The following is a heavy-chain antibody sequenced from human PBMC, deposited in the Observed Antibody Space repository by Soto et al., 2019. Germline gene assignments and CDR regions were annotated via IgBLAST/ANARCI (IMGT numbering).Heavy chain of an antibody. V-gene: IGHV3-7*01. J-gene: IGHJ4*02. Sequence: EVQLVESGGGLVQPGGSLRLSCTASGFTFSRYYMNWVRQAPGKGLEWVADIKEDGSKKFYADSVKGRFTIYRENAKNSLFLQMKSLRVVATALYDCARGMDDNSAYGDFWGQGTLVTVSS. CDR2: IKEDGSKK. D-gene: IGHD4-4*01. CDR3: ARGMDDNSAYGDF. CDR1: GFTFSRYY.